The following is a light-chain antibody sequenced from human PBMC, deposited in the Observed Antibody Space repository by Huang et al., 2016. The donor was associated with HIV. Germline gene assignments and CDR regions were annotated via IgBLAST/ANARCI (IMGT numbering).Light chain of an antibody. CDR1: QSVSSSY. CDR2: GAS. Sequence: EVVLTQSPGTLSLSPGERATLSCRASQSVSSSYLAWYHQKPGQAPRLLIYGASSRATGLPDRFSGSGSGTDFTLTSSRLEPEDFAVYYCQQYGSSPRTFGQGTRLEIK. V-gene: IGKV3-20*01. CDR3: QQYGSSPRT. J-gene: IGKJ5*01.